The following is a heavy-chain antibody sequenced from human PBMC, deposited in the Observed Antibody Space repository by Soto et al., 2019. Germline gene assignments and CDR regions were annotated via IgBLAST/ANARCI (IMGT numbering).Heavy chain of an antibody. CDR3: ARQRRAVSKSFYYYYGMDV. J-gene: IGHJ6*02. CDR2: IWYDGSNK. CDR1: GFTFSSYG. Sequence: QVQLVESGGGVVQPGRSLRLSCAASGFTFSSYGMHWVRQAPGKGLEWVAVIWYDGSNKYYADSVKGRFTISRDNSKNKLYLPMNSLRAEDTAVYYCARQRRAVSKSFYYYYGMDVWGQGTTVTVSS. V-gene: IGHV3-33*01. D-gene: IGHD3-16*02.